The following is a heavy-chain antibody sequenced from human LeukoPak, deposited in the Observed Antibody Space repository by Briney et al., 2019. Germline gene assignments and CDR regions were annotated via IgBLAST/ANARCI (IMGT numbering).Heavy chain of an antibody. J-gene: IGHJ3*02. CDR1: GFTFSSYA. Sequence: GGSLRLSCSASGFTFSSYAMHWVRQAPGKGLEYVSAISSSGGSTYYADSVKGRFTISRDNSKNTLYLQMDSLRAEDTAVYYCARKFTNFGVVIQRYDAFDIWGQGTMVTVSS. V-gene: IGHV3-64*04. CDR2: ISSSGGST. D-gene: IGHD3-3*01. CDR3: ARKFTNFGVVIQRYDAFDI.